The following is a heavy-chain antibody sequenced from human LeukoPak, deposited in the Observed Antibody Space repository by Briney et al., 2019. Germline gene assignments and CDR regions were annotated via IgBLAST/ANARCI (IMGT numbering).Heavy chain of an antibody. CDR3: ARADVHYDSSFGPFDY. Sequence: PGRSLRLSCAASGFTFKSYGMHWVRQAPGKGLEWVAVIWYDGSNKYYADSVKGRFTISRDNSKNTLFLQMNSLRVEDTAVYYCARADVHYDSSFGPFDYWGQGTLVTVSS. CDR1: GFTFKSYG. V-gene: IGHV3-33*01. J-gene: IGHJ4*02. CDR2: IWYDGSNK. D-gene: IGHD3-22*01.